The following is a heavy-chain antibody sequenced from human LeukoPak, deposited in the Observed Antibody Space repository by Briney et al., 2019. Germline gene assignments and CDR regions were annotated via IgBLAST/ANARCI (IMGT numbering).Heavy chain of an antibody. V-gene: IGHV1-69*04. CDR1: GGTFSSYA. Sequence: SVKVSCKASGGTFSSYAISWVRQAPGQGLEWMGRIIPIFGIANYAQKFQGRVTITADKSTSAAYMELSSLRSEDTAVYYCASGLPGGARHFDYWGQGTLVTVSS. CDR3: ASGLPGGARHFDY. D-gene: IGHD3-16*01. CDR2: IIPIFGIA. J-gene: IGHJ4*02.